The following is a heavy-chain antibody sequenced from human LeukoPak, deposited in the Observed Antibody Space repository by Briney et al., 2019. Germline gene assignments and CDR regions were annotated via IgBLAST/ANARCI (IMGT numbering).Heavy chain of an antibody. CDR1: GFTVSNNY. CDR3: AKGIVVVISGNAFDI. Sequence: GGSLRLSCAASGFTVSNNYINWVRQAPGKGLEWVSLIYSGGNTYYADSVKGRFTISRDNSKNTLYLQMNSLRAEDTAVYYCAKGIVVVISGNAFDIWGQGTMVTVSS. J-gene: IGHJ3*02. D-gene: IGHD3-22*01. CDR2: IYSGGNT. V-gene: IGHV3-53*01.